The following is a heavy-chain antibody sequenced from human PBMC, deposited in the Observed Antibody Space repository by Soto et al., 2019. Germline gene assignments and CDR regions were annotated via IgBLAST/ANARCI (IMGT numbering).Heavy chain of an antibody. V-gene: IGHV1-18*01. Sequence: GASVKVSCKASGYTFTSYGFSWVRQAPGQGLERMGWISGYTGNTNYAQKIQGRVTMTTDTSTSTAHMELRSLISDDTAVYYCARSWVTGKGGLDVWGQGTTVTVS. CDR2: ISGYTGNT. D-gene: IGHD2-21*02. CDR3: ARSWVTGKGGLDV. J-gene: IGHJ6*02. CDR1: GYTFTSYG.